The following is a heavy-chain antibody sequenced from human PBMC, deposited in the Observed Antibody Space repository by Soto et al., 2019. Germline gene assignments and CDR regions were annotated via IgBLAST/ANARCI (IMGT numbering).Heavy chain of an antibody. CDR1: GGTFSSYA. Sequence: QVQLVQSGAEVKKPGSSVKVSCKASGGTFSSYAISWVRQAPGQGLEWMGGIIAIFGTANYAQKFQGRVTITADKSPSTAYMELSSLRSEDTAVYYCARGRARCRGGSCYPPSWFDPWGQGTLVTVSS. CDR2: IIAIFGTA. J-gene: IGHJ5*02. V-gene: IGHV1-69*06. CDR3: ARGRARCRGGSCYPPSWFDP. D-gene: IGHD2-15*01.